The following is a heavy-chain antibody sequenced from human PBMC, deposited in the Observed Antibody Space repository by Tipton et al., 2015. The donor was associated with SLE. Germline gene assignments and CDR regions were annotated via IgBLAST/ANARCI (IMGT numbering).Heavy chain of an antibody. Sequence: SLRLSCVVSGFTFSGFAIHWVRQAPGKGLEWVAVIWYDGSNKFYADSVKGRFTISRDNSKNTVSLQMNSLRVEDTAVYFCARGRGGEFLDYWGQGTLVTVSS. CDR3: ARGRGGEFLDY. D-gene: IGHD3-16*01. V-gene: IGHV3-33*08. J-gene: IGHJ4*02. CDR2: IWYDGSNK. CDR1: GFTFSGFA.